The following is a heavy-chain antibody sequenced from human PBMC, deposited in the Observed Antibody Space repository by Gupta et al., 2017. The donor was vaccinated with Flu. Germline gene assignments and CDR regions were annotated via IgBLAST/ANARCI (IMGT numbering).Heavy chain of an antibody. J-gene: IGHJ4*02. Sequence: GGYAWNWIRQSPRRGLEWIGYIYHNEATYYNPSLKGRVTLSLETSRSSFSLKMHSMTAADSAVYYCASSLLYCPDTSCPYYFDFWGQGTLVTVSS. CDR3: ASSLLYCPDTSCPYYFDF. D-gene: IGHD2-2*01. CDR2: IYHNEAT. V-gene: IGHV4-30-2*06. CDR1: GGYA.